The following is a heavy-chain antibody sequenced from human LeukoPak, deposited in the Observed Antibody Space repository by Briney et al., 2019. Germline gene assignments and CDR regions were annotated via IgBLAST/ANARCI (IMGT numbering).Heavy chain of an antibody. CDR1: GGSISSYY. D-gene: IGHD2-15*01. J-gene: IGHJ4*02. V-gene: IGHV4-59*01. Sequence: SETLSLTCTVSGGSISSYYWSWIRQPPGKGLEWIGYIYYSGSTNYNPSLKSRVTISVDTSKNQFSLNLSSVTAADTAVYYCARDVGGGPFFDYWGQGTLVTVSS. CDR2: IYYSGST. CDR3: ARDVGGGPFFDY.